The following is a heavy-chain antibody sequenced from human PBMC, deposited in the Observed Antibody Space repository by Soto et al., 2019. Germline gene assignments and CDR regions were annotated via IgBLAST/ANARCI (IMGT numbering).Heavy chain of an antibody. CDR2: IYHSGST. Sequence: PSETLSLTCTVSGGCISSYYWSWIRQPPGKGLEWIGYIYHSGSTNYNPSLKSRVTISVDTSKNQFSLKLSSVTAADTAVYYCARHTDLAYCGGDCLTFDYWGQGTLVTSPQ. CDR3: ARHTDLAYCGGDCLTFDY. D-gene: IGHD2-21*02. J-gene: IGHJ4*02. CDR1: GGCISSYY. V-gene: IGHV4-59*08.